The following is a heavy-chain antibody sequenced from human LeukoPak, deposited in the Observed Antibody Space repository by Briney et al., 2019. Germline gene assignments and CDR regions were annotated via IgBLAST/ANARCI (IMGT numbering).Heavy chain of an antibody. CDR1: GFTFTNYA. CDR2: ISGSGGTT. J-gene: IGHJ3*02. D-gene: IGHD6-19*01. CDR3: AKSYSSAWINDAFDI. V-gene: IGHV3-23*01. Sequence: GGSLRLSCAASGFTFTNYAMTWVRQAPGKGLEWVSPISGSGGTTYYADSVKGRFTISRDNSKNTLYLQMNSLRAEDTAVYYCAKSYSSAWINDAFDIWGQGTMVTVSS.